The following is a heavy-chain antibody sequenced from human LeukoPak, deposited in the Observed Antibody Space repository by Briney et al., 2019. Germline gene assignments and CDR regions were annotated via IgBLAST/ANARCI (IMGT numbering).Heavy chain of an antibody. V-gene: IGHV4-59*08. CDR3: ARQIIRGQYLIHFDY. J-gene: IGHJ4*02. CDR2: TYYSGNT. CDR1: DDSISNYY. D-gene: IGHD1-26*01. Sequence: SETLSPTCTVSDDSISNYYWSWIRQPPGKGLEWIGYTYYSGNTYYNPSLKSRVTISVDTSKSQFSLRLNSVTAADTAVYYCARQIIRGQYLIHFDYWSQGTLVTVSS.